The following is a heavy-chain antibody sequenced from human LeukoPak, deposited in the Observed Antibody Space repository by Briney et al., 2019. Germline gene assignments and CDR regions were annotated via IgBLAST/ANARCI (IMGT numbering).Heavy chain of an antibody. D-gene: IGHD5-12*01. CDR3: ARLWGDATIFDL. V-gene: IGHV3-7*01. J-gene: IGHJ4*02. CDR1: GITFSSFW. CDR2: INRDGSVK. Sequence: PGGSLRLSCAASGITFSSFWMSWVRQAPGKGLEWVANINRDGSVKYYVDSVKGRFSVSRDNAKNSLYLQTNSLRVDDTAIYYCARLWGDATIFDLWGQGTLVTVSS.